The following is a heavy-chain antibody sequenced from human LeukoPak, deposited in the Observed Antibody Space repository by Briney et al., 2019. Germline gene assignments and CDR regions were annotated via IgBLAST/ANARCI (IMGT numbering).Heavy chain of an antibody. CDR2: IYYSGST. V-gene: IGHV4-59*01. CDR3: ASATPNLSSLGVCSH. D-gene: IGHD2-8*01. J-gene: IGHJ4*02. CDR1: GGSISSYY. Sequence: SETLSLTCTVSGGSISSYYWSWIRQPPGKRLEWIGYIYYSGSTYSNPSLKSRVTISVDTSKNQFSPKLSSVTAADTAVYYCASATPNLSSLGVCSHWGQGTLVTVSS.